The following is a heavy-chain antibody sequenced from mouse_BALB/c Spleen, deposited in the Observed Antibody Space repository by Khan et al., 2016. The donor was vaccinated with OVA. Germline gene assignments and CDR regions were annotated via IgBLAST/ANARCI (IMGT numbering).Heavy chain of an antibody. Sequence: VQLQQSGAELVRPGALVKLSCKASGFNIKDYYMNWVKQRPEQGLEWIGWIDPENGNTIYDPKFQGKASITADTSSNTAYLQLSSLTSEDTAVYYCARRCYGNYWFAYWGQGTLVTVSA. V-gene: IGHV14-1*02. D-gene: IGHD2-1*01. J-gene: IGHJ3*01. CDR3: ARRCYGNYWFAY. CDR1: GFNIKDYY. CDR2: IDPENGNT.